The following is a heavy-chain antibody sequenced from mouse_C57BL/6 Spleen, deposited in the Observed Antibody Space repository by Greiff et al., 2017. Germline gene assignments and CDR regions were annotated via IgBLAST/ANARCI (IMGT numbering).Heavy chain of an antibody. Sequence: QVQLQQPGAELVKPGASVKLSCKASGYTFTSYWMQWVKQRPGQGLEWIGEIDPSDSYTNYNQKFKGKATLTVDTSSSTAYMQLSSLTSEDSAVYYCAREGYDAGDYGGQGTTLTVSS. CDR1: GYTFTSYW. V-gene: IGHV1-50*01. CDR3: AREGYDAGDY. D-gene: IGHD2-2*01. J-gene: IGHJ2*01. CDR2: IDPSDSYT.